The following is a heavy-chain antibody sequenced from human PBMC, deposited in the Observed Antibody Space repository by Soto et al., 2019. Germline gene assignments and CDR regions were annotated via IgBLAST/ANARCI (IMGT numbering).Heavy chain of an antibody. J-gene: IGHJ6*03. Sequence: GGSLRLSCAASGFTFDDYAMHWVRQAPGKGLEWVSGISWNSGSIGYADSVKGRFTISRDNAKNSLYLQMNSLRAEDTALYYCAKDGSSSWYTPQYYYYYYYMDVWGKGTTVTVSS. CDR3: AKDGSSSWYTPQYYYYYYYMDV. D-gene: IGHD6-13*01. V-gene: IGHV3-9*01. CDR1: GFTFDDYA. CDR2: ISWNSGSI.